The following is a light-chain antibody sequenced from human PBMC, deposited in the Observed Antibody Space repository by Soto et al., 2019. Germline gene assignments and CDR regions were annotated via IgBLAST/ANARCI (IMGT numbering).Light chain of an antibody. CDR2: GAS. Sequence: EIVLTQSPGTLSLSPGERATLSCRASQSVSSSYLAWYQQKPGQAPRLLIYGASSRATGIPDRFSGSGSGTDFTLTISRREPEDFAVYYCQQYGSSPPWTFGQGTKFEIK. V-gene: IGKV3-20*01. CDR3: QQYGSSPPWT. J-gene: IGKJ1*01. CDR1: QSVSSSY.